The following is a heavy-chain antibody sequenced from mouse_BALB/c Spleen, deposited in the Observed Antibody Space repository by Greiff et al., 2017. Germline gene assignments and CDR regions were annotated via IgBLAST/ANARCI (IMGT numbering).Heavy chain of an antibody. CDR2: IWAGGST. D-gene: IGHD2-1*01. Sequence: VHLVESGPGLVAPSQSLSITCTVSGFSLTSYGVHWVRQPPGKGLEWLGVIWAGGSTNYNSALMSRLSISKDNSKSQVFLKMNSLQTDDTAMYYCARDDYGNYGGTGAMDYWGQGTSVTVSS. J-gene: IGHJ4*01. V-gene: IGHV2-9*02. CDR3: ARDDYGNYGGTGAMDY. CDR1: GFSLTSYG.